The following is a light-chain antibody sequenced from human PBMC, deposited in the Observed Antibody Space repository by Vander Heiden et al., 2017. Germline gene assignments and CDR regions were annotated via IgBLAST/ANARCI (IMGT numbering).Light chain of an antibody. Sequence: EIMLTQSPDTLSLSPGERATLSCRASQSVSSKFLVWYQQRPGQAPRLLIYSASIRATGIPDRFSGSGSGTDFTLTISRLEPEDFAMYYCQQYGTSPFTFGPGTKV. V-gene: IGKV3-20*01. CDR1: QSVSSKF. CDR2: SAS. J-gene: IGKJ3*01. CDR3: QQYGTSPFT.